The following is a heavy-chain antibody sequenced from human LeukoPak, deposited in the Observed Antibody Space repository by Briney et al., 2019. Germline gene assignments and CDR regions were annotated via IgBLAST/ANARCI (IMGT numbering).Heavy chain of an antibody. D-gene: IGHD5-18*01. Sequence: PSETLSLTCTVSGGSISSYFWSWIRQPAGKGLEWIGRIYTSGSTNYNPSLKSRVTISVDTSKNQFSLKLRSVTAADTAVYYCARQGGYSYGYPFDYWGQGTLVTVSS. CDR2: IYTSGST. CDR1: GGSISSYF. CDR3: ARQGGYSYGYPFDY. J-gene: IGHJ4*02. V-gene: IGHV4-4*07.